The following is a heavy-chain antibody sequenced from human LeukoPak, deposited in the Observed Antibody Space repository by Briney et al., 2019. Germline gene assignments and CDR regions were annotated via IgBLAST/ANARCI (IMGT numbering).Heavy chain of an antibody. CDR1: GFTFRNYG. CDR3: ARAPTIFGVVITLYYYYYMDV. D-gene: IGHD3-3*01. Sequence: GGSLRLSCAASGFTFRNYGMHWVRQAPGKGLEWVAVVANDGSNKYSDDGSEKYYVDSVKGRFTISRDNAKNSLYLQMNSLRAEDTAVYYCARAPTIFGVVITLYYYYYMDVWGKGTTVTVSS. V-gene: IGHV3-7*01. CDR2: VANDGSNKYSDDGSEK. J-gene: IGHJ6*03.